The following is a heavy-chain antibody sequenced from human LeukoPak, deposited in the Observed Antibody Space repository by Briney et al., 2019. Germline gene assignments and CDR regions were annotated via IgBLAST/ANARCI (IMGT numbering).Heavy chain of an antibody. CDR3: ARGGLSSGIGAFDI. D-gene: IGHD3-10*01. Sequence: GGSLRLSCAASGFTFSDYYMNWVPQAPGKGLEWVSSVSSSSTIYYADSVKGRFTISRDNAKNSLYLQMNSLRAEDTAVYYCARGGLSSGIGAFDIWGQGTMVTVSS. J-gene: IGHJ3*02. CDR1: GFTFSDYY. CDR2: VSSSSTI. V-gene: IGHV3-69-1*02.